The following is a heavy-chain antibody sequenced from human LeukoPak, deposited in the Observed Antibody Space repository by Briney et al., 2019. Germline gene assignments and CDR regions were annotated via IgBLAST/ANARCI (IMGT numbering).Heavy chain of an antibody. CDR1: GYTFTNYL. Sequence: GASVKVSCKPSGYTFTNYLIHWVRQAPGLGHEWMGIINPRRGSTRYAQKFQDRVVVTRDTSTSTVYMELSSLRSDDTAVYYCTREGAAEAKNFDYWGQGTLVTVSS. CDR3: TREGAAEAKNFDY. CDR2: INPRRGST. D-gene: IGHD6-13*01. J-gene: IGHJ4*02. V-gene: IGHV1-46*01.